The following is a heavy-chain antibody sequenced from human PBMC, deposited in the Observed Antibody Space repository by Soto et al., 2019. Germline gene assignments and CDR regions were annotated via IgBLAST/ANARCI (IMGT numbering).Heavy chain of an antibody. D-gene: IGHD2-2*02. CDR1: GYTFTSYY. V-gene: IGHV1-46*01. CDR2: INSSGGST. Sequence: ASVKVSCKASGYTFTSYYMHWVRQAPGQGLEWMGIINSSGGSTSYAQKFQGRVTMTRDTSTSTVYMELSSLRSEDTAVYYCARDRGGYCSSTSCYTRAYYYYGMDVWGQGTTVTVS. CDR3: ARDRGGYCSSTSCYTRAYYYYGMDV. J-gene: IGHJ6*02.